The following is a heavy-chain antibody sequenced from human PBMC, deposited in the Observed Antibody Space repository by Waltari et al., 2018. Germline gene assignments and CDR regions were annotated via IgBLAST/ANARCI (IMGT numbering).Heavy chain of an antibody. J-gene: IGHJ4*02. CDR3: ARVPPGIAAAAPRYFDY. D-gene: IGHD6-13*01. CDR1: GFTFADYG. V-gene: IGHV3-20*01. CDR2: SNWNGGST. Sequence: EVQLVESGGGVVRPGGSLRLSCGASGFTFADYGMSWVRQATARGLEWVSGSNWNGGSTGYADSVKGRFTISRDNAKNSLYLQMNSLRAEDTALYHCARVPPGIAAAAPRYFDYWGQGTLVTVSS.